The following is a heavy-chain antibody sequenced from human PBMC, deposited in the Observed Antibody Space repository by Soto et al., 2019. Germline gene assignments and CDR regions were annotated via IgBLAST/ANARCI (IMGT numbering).Heavy chain of an antibody. CDR2: IGPYNGNT. Sequence: QVQLVQSGPEVKKPGASVKVSCQASGYTFSNYGISWVRQAPGQGLEWMGWIGPYNGNTDYAQNFQGRVTMTRDTSTNTAYMELSSRRSDDTALYYCARCYCSIGSCYTCWHFDLWGRGALLTVSS. J-gene: IGHJ2*01. V-gene: IGHV1-18*01. D-gene: IGHD2-15*01. CDR1: GYTFSNYG. CDR3: ARCYCSIGSCYTCWHFDL.